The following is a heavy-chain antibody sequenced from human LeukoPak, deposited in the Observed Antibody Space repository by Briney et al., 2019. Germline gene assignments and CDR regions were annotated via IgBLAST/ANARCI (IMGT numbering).Heavy chain of an antibody. J-gene: IGHJ4*02. Sequence: GASVKVSCKASGGTFSSYAISWVRQAPGQGLEWTGRIIPILGIANYAQKFQGRVTITADKSTSTAYMELSSLRSEDTAVYYCARGGDGYSTNWGQGTLVTVSS. D-gene: IGHD5-24*01. V-gene: IGHV1-69*04. CDR3: ARGGDGYSTN. CDR1: GGTFSSYA. CDR2: IIPILGIA.